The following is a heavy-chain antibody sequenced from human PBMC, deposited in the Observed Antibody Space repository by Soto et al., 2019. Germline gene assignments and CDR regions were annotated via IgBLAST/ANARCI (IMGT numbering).Heavy chain of an antibody. V-gene: IGHV4-59*06. D-gene: IGHD5-18*01. J-gene: IGHJ4*02. CDR3: ARSGYSYGPNPLLY. Sequence: PSETLSLTCTVSGGSISSHYWSWIRQPPGKGLEWIGYIYHSGSTYYNPSLKSRVTISVDTSKNQFSLKLSSVTAADTAVYYCARSGYSYGPNPLLYWGQGTLVTVSS. CDR2: IYHSGST. CDR1: GGSISSHY.